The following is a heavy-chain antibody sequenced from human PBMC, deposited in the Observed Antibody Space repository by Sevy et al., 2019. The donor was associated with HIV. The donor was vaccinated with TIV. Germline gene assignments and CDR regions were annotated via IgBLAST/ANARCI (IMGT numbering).Heavy chain of an antibody. D-gene: IGHD2-2*01. V-gene: IGHV3-7*03. CDR2: IKLDGSEK. J-gene: IGHJ6*02. Sequence: GGSLRLSCVASGFTFRSYWMSWVRQAPGKGLEWVANIKLDGSEKYYVDSVKGRFTISRVNAKNSLYLQMNSLRAEDTAVYYCARDCSSTSCLWGMDVWGQGTTVTVSS. CDR3: ARDCSSTSCLWGMDV. CDR1: GFTFRSYW.